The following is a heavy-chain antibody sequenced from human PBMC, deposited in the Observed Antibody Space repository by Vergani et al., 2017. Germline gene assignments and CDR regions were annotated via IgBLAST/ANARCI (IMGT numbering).Heavy chain of an antibody. Sequence: EVQLVESGGGLVKPGGSLRLSCAASGFTFSNAWMSWVRQAPGKGLEWVGRIRSKANSYATAYAASVKGRFTISRDDSKNTAYLQMNSLKTEDTAVYYCARDRRQLAPVGYWFDPWGQGTLVTVSS. V-gene: IGHV3-73*01. CDR2: IRSKANSYAT. J-gene: IGHJ5*02. CDR3: ARDRRQLAPVGYWFDP. CDR1: GFTFSNAW. D-gene: IGHD6-6*01.